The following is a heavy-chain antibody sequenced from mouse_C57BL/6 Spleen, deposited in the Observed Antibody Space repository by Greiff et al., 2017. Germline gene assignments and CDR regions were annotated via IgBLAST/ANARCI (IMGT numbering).Heavy chain of an antibody. Sequence: EVQLQQSGPELVKPGASVKMSCKASGYTFTDYNMHWVKQSHGKSLEWIGYINPNNGGTSYNQKFKGKATLTVNKSSSTAYMELRSLTSEDSAVYYCARAGEYYYGSSYNYFDYWGQGTTLTVSS. V-gene: IGHV1-22*01. J-gene: IGHJ2*01. CDR1: GYTFTDYN. CDR3: ARAGEYYYGSSYNYFDY. CDR2: INPNNGGT. D-gene: IGHD1-1*01.